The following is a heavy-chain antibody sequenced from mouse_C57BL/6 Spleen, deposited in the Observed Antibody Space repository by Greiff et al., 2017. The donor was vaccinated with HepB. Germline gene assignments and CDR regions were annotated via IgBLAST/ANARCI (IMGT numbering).Heavy chain of an antibody. CDR3: TTGRNDLDY. V-gene: IGHV14-4*01. CDR2: IDPENGDT. J-gene: IGHJ2*01. D-gene: IGHD2-14*01. CDR1: GFNIKDDY. Sequence: VQLQQSGAELVRPGASVKLSCTASGFNIKDDYMHWVKQRPEQGLEWIGWIDPENGDTEYASKFQGKATITADTSSNTACLQLTSLTSEDTAVYDGTTGRNDLDYWGQGTTLTVSP.